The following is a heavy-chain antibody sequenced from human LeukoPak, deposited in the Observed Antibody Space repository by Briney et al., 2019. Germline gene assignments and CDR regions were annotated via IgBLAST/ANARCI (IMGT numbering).Heavy chain of an antibody. D-gene: IGHD6-19*01. J-gene: IGHJ4*02. Sequence: GGSLRLSCAASGFTFSLYEMNWVRQAPGKGLEWVSYISSSGTIYYADSVKGRFTISRDTAKNSLYLQMNSLRAEDTALYYCARLYSSGWDDFDYWGRGARVTVSS. V-gene: IGHV3-48*03. CDR3: ARLYSSGWDDFDY. CDR2: ISSSGTI. CDR1: GFTFSLYE.